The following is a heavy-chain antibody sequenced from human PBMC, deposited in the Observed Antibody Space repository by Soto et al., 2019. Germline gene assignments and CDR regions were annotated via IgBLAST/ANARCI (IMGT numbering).Heavy chain of an antibody. CDR1: GYTFTSYG. CDR2: ISAYNGNT. V-gene: IGHV1-18*01. Sequence: GASVKVSCKASGYTFTSYGISWVRQAPGQGLEWMGWISAYNGNTNYAQKLQGRVTMTTETSTSTAYMELRSLRSDDTAVYYCARDLGGIVVVVAATRAFDYWGQGTLVTVSS. CDR3: ARDLGGIVVVVAATRAFDY. J-gene: IGHJ4*02. D-gene: IGHD2-15*01.